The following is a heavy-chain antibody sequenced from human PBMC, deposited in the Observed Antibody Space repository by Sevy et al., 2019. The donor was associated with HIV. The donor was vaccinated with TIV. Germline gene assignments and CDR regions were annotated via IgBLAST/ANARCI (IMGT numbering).Heavy chain of an antibody. V-gene: IGHV3-30*02. CDR2: MRFDGTIK. Sequence: GGSLRLSCAASGFTFSTYGMHWVRQAPGRGLEWVAFMRFDGTIKYHTDSVKGRFTISRDNSKNTLYLQMNSLRAEDTAVYYCARGLILEWSWYGMDVWGQGTTVTVSS. CDR1: GFTFSTYG. D-gene: IGHD3-3*01. CDR3: ARGLILEWSWYGMDV. J-gene: IGHJ6*02.